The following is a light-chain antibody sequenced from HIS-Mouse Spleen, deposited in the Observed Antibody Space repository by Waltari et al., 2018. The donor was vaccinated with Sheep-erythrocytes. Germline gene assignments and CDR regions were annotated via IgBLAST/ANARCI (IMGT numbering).Light chain of an antibody. J-gene: IGLJ3*02. CDR3: SSYAGSNNWV. CDR1: SSDVGGYNY. CDR2: EVS. Sequence: QSALTQPPSASGSPGQSVTISCTGTSSDVGGYNYVSWYQPHPGKAPKLMIYEVSKRPSGVPDRFSGSKSGNTASLTVSGLQAEDEADYYCSSYAGSNNWVFGGDPKLTVL. V-gene: IGLV2-8*01.